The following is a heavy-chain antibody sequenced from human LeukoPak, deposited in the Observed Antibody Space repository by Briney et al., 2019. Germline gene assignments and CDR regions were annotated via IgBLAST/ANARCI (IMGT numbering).Heavy chain of an antibody. V-gene: IGHV3-30*19. Sequence: GGSLRLSCAASGFTFNRYAMHWVRQAPGKGLEWVAVISSNGNNKYYADSVKGRFTISRDNSKNTLFLQMNSLRVEDTAVYYCARDFDQGGAAYYFDYWGQGTLVTVSS. CDR1: GFTFNRYA. J-gene: IGHJ4*02. D-gene: IGHD3-9*01. CDR3: ARDFDQGGAAYYFDY. CDR2: ISSNGNNK.